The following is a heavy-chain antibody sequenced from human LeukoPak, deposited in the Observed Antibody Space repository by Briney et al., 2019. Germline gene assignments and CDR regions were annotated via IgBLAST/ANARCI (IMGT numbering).Heavy chain of an antibody. V-gene: IGHV3-30*03. CDR2: ISYDGTNK. J-gene: IGHJ4*02. D-gene: IGHD5-12*01. Sequence: GRSLRLSCAASGFTFSSSGMHWVRQAPGKGLEWVAVISYDGTNKYFADSVKGRFTISRDNSKNTLYLQMNSPRADDTAVYYCASARALYGYSGYDEPYFDCWGQGTPVTVSS. CDR1: GFTFSSSG. CDR3: ASARALYGYSGYDEPYFDC.